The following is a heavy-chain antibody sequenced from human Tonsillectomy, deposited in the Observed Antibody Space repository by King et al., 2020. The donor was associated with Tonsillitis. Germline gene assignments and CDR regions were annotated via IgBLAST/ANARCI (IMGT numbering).Heavy chain of an antibody. V-gene: IGHV1-18*04. D-gene: IGHD3-10*01. Sequence: VQLVESGAEVKKPGASVKVSCKASGYTFTSYSVGWVRQAPGQGLEWMGWISVYNGKRNYAQKFQGRITMTTDTSTSTAYLELRSLRSDDTAVYYCARVYSGSGSPWRGNYYWGLGTLVTVTS. CDR1: GYTFTSYS. CDR2: ISVYNGKR. J-gene: IGHJ4*02. CDR3: ARVYSGSGSPWRGNYY.